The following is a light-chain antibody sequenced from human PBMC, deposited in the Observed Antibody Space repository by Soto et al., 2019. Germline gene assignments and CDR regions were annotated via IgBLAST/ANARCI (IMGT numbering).Light chain of an antibody. CDR3: QTWGTGCYV. V-gene: IGLV4-69*01. J-gene: IGLJ1*01. CDR2: LNSDGSH. CDR1: SGHSTYA. Sequence: QSVLTQSPSASASLGASVKLTCTLSSGHSTYAIAWHQQQPEKGPRYLMKLNSDGSHSKGDGISDRFSGSSSGAERYLTISSLQSEDEADYYCQTWGTGCYVFGTRTKLTVL.